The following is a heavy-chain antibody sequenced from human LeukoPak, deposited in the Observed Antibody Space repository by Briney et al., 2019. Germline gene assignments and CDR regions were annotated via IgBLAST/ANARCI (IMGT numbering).Heavy chain of an antibody. CDR1: GFTFSSYD. V-gene: IGHV3-13*04. CDR2: ICTSGDT. J-gene: IGHJ4*02. CDR3: VRVGSSGWPNYFDS. Sequence: PGGSLRLSCAASGFTFSSYDMHWVRQPTGKGLEWVSVICTSGDTYYAGSVKGRFTISRENAKNSLYLQMNSLTAGDTAVYFCVRVGSSGWPNYFDSWGQGGLVTVSS. D-gene: IGHD6-19*01.